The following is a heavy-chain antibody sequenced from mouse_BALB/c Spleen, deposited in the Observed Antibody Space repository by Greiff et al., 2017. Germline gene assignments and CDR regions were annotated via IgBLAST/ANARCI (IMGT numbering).Heavy chain of an antibody. Sequence: EVKLVESGAELVKPGASVKLSCTASGFNIKDTYMHWVKQRPEQGLEWIGRIDPANGNTKYDPKFQGKATITADTSSNTAYLQLSSLTSEDTAVYYCADYYGYEGFAYWGQGTLVTVSA. CDR2: IDPANGNT. J-gene: IGHJ3*01. CDR1: GFNIKDTY. D-gene: IGHD1-2*01. V-gene: IGHV14-3*02. CDR3: ADYYGYEGFAY.